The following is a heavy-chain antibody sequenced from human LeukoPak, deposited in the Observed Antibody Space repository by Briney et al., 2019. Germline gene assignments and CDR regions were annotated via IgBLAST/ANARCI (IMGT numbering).Heavy chain of an antibody. CDR1: GFTFDTYW. Sequence: GGSLRLSCAASGFTFDTYWMTWVRQAPGKGLEWVGNIKEDGSEKNYADSVNGRFTTSRDNAKNSLYLQMNSLRVEDTAVYYCARDPPGNYFDGTGYYSWGQGTLVTVSS. J-gene: IGHJ5*02. V-gene: IGHV3-7*01. CDR2: IKEDGSEK. CDR3: ARDPPGNYFDGTGYYS. D-gene: IGHD3-22*01.